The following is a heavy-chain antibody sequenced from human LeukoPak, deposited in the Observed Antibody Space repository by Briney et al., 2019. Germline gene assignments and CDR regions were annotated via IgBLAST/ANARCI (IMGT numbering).Heavy chain of an antibody. CDR3: AKSSRDSSGYFDY. CDR2: ISGNGGST. D-gene: IGHD3-22*01. CDR1: GFTFSSYA. J-gene: IGHJ4*02. Sequence: GGSLRLSCAASGFTFSSYAMSWVRQAPGKGLEWVSAISGNGGSTYYADSMKGRFTISRDNSKNTLYLQMSSLRAEDTAVYYCAKSSRDSSGYFDYWGQGTLVTVSS. V-gene: IGHV3-23*01.